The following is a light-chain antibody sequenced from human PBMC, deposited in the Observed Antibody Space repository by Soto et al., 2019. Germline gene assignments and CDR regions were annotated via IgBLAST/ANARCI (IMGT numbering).Light chain of an antibody. Sequence: QSVLTQPASVSGSPGQSITISCTATSSDVGSYNLVSWYQQHPGNAPKLMIYEGSKRPSGVSNRFSGSRSGNTASLTISGLQAEDEADYYCCSYAGSSTFWVFGGGTQLTVL. CDR2: EGS. CDR1: SSDVGSYNL. V-gene: IGLV2-23*03. CDR3: CSYAGSSTFWV. J-gene: IGLJ3*02.